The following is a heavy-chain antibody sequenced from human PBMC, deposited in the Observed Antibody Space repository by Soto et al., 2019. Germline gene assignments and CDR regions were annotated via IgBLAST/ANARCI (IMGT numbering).Heavy chain of an antibody. V-gene: IGHV4-34*01. CDR2: INHSGST. Sequence: SETLSLTCAVYGGSFSGYYWSWIRQPTGKGLEWIGEINHSGSTNYNPSLKSRVTISVDTSKNQFSLKLSSVTAADTAGYYCARGRYRITMVRGHFDYWGQGTLVTVSS. D-gene: IGHD3-10*01. CDR1: GGSFSGYY. J-gene: IGHJ4*02. CDR3: ARGRYRITMVRGHFDY.